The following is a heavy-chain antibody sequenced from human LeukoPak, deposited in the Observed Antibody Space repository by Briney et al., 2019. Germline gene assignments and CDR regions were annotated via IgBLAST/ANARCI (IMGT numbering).Heavy chain of an antibody. Sequence: GGSLRLSCAASGFTVSSNYMSGVRQGPGKGLEWVANIKPDGSLIYYVDSVKGRFTISRDNAKNSLYLQMNSLRAEDTAVYYCAKWELYSGFYYIDYWGQGTLATVSS. CDR2: IKPDGSLI. D-gene: IGHD1-26*01. CDR1: GFTVSSNY. CDR3: AKWELYSGFYYIDY. J-gene: IGHJ4*02. V-gene: IGHV3-7*01.